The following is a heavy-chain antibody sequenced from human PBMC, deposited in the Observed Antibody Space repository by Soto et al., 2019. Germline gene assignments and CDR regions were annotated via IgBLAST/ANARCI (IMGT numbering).Heavy chain of an antibody. CDR1: GFTLSSYS. J-gene: IGHJ3*02. CDR3: AREFDYDILTGYYPTDAFDI. D-gene: IGHD3-9*01. CDR2: ISSSSSYI. V-gene: IGHV3-21*01. Sequence: PGGSLRLSCAASGFTLSSYSMNWVRQAPGKGLEWVSSISSSSSYIYYADSVKGRFTISRDNAKNSLYLQMNSLRAEDTAVYYCAREFDYDILTGYYPTDAFDIWGQGTMVTVSS.